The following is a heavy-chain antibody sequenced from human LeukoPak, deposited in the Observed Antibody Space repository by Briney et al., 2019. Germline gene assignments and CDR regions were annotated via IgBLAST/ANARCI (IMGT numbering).Heavy chain of an antibody. CDR2: IKQDGSEK. Sequence: QPGGSLRLSCAASGFTFSSYWMSWVRQAPGKGLEWVANIKQDGSEKYYVDSVKGRFTISRDNAKNSLYLQMNGLRAEDTAVYYCARAPIAAAGYYYYYMDVWGKGTTVTVSS. V-gene: IGHV3-7*01. CDR3: ARAPIAAAGYYYYYMDV. D-gene: IGHD6-13*01. CDR1: GFTFSSYW. J-gene: IGHJ6*03.